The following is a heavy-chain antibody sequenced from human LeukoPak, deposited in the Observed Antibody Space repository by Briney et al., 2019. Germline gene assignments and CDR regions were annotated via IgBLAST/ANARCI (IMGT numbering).Heavy chain of an antibody. V-gene: IGHV1-46*01. D-gene: IGHD6-13*01. J-gene: IGHJ4*02. Sequence: ASVKVCCKASGNTFSSNFLHWVRQAPGQGLEWMGIINPSGGSTTYAQRFQGRVTMTRDTSTSTVYMELNSLRSEDTAVYYCARGSRHSKFDYWGQGTLVTVSS. CDR3: ARGSRHSKFDY. CDR2: INPSGGST. CDR1: GNTFSSNF.